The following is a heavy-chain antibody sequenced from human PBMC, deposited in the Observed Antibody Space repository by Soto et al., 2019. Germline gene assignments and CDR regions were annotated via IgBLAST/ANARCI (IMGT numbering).Heavy chain of an antibody. CDR1: GGSISSGGYS. D-gene: IGHD6-6*01. Sequence: PSETLSLTCAVSGGSISSGGYSWSWIRQPPGKGLEWIGYIYHSGSTYYNPSLKSRVTISVDTSKNQFSLKLSSVTAADTAVYYCARTSRFDCWGQGTLVTVSS. J-gene: IGHJ4*02. V-gene: IGHV4-30-2*01. CDR3: ARTSRFDC. CDR2: IYHSGST.